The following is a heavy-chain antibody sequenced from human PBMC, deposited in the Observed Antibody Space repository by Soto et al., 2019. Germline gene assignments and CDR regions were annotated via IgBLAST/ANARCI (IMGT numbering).Heavy chain of an antibody. CDR3: ARESHDILTGPPWVWYFDL. D-gene: IGHD3-9*01. V-gene: IGHV4-34*01. Sequence: QVQLQQWGAGPLRPLETLSLTCGVSGGSFSGYYWAWIRQSPGKGLEWIGEINDRGSINYNPYLKRRGSISVDTSKNHYSLNLRPVTAADTAVYYCARESHDILTGPPWVWYFDLWGRGTLVTVSS. J-gene: IGHJ2*01. CDR2: INDRGSI. CDR1: GGSFSGYY.